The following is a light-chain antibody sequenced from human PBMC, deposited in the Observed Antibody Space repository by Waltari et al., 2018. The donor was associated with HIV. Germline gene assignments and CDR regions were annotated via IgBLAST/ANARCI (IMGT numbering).Light chain of an antibody. V-gene: IGKV3-20*01. CDR1: QTVSSNY. CDR3: QQYGGSPLYT. J-gene: IGKJ2*01. Sequence: EMVFTQSPGTLTLSPGERATLSCWASQTVSSNYLAWYQQKPGQAPRLLIYGASSKAADIPDRFSGSGSGTDFTLTISRLEPEDFAVYYCQQYGGSPLYTFGQGTKLEIK. CDR2: GAS.